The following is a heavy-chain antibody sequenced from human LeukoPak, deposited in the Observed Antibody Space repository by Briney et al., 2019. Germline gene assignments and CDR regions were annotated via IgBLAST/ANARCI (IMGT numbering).Heavy chain of an antibody. J-gene: IGHJ3*02. V-gene: IGHV7-4-1*02. Sequence: ASVKVSCKASGYTFTSYAMNWVRQAPGQGLEWMGWINTNTENPTYAQGFTGRFVFSLDTSVSTAYLQISSLKAEDTAVYYCAREKYSSGWLVKYDAFDIWGQGTMVTVSS. CDR3: AREKYSSGWLVKYDAFDI. D-gene: IGHD6-19*01. CDR1: GYTFTSYA. CDR2: INTNTENP.